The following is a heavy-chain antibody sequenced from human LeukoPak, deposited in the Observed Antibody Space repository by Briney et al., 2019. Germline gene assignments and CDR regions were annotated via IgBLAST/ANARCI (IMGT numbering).Heavy chain of an antibody. CDR3: ATGGDYYYYYYMDV. D-gene: IGHD3-16*01. J-gene: IGHJ6*03. V-gene: IGHV1-2*02. CDR1: GYTFTGYY. CDR2: INPNSGGT. Sequence: ASVKVSCNASGYTFTGYYMHWVRQAPGQGLEWMGWINPNSGGTNYAQKFQGRVTMTRDTSISTAYMELSRLRSDDTAVYYCATGGDYYYYYYMDVWGKGTTVTVSS.